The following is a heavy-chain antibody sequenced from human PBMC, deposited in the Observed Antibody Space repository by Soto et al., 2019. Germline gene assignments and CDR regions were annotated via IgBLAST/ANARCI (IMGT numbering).Heavy chain of an antibody. Sequence: EVQLVESGGGLVQPGGSLRLSCAVSGFTFSSSEMYWVRQAPGKGLGWISYIHPSGQPIFYAASVKGRFTISRDNANNSLFLQMNSLRAEDTAVYYCARRASRWGQGTMVTVSS. J-gene: IGHJ3*01. CDR1: GFTFSSSE. CDR2: IHPSGQPI. CDR3: ARRASR. D-gene: IGHD1-26*01. V-gene: IGHV3-48*03.